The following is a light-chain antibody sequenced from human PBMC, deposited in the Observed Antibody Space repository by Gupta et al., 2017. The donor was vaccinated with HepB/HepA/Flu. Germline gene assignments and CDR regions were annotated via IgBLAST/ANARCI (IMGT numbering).Light chain of an antibody. J-gene: IGLJ2*01. CDR3: QVWDSSSDHMV. Sequence: SYVLTQPPSVSVAPGKTARITCGGSNIGSKSVHWYRQKPGQAPILVISYDDARPSGIPERFSGSNSGNTATLTISRVEAGDEADYYCQVWDSSSDHMVFGGGTKLTVL. V-gene: IGLV3-21*04. CDR2: YDD. CDR1: NIGSKS.